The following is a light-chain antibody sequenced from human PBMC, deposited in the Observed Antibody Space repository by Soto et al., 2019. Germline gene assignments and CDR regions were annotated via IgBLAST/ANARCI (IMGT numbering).Light chain of an antibody. CDR2: SNN. CDR3: GVWDDSLNGLYWV. CDR1: SSNIGSKT. J-gene: IGLJ3*02. Sequence: QSVLTQPPSASGTPGQRVTISCSGSSSNIGSKTVNWYQQLPGTAPKLLIYSNNQRPSGVPDRFSGSKSGTSASLAISGLQSEDEADYYCGVWDDSLNGLYWVFGGGTQLTVL. V-gene: IGLV1-44*01.